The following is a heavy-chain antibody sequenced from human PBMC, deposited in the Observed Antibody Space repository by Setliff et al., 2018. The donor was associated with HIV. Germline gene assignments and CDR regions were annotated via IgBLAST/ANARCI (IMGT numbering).Heavy chain of an antibody. D-gene: IGHD1-7*01. CDR2: SNAYNGNT. CDR3: ARDAPGNTESAPGY. Sequence: ASVKVSCKASGYTFSSDGISWVRQAPGQGLEWMGWSNAYNGNTNYIEKLQGRVTMTTDTSTSTAYMELRSLRSDDTAVYYCARDAPGNTESAPGYWGQGTLVTVTS. V-gene: IGHV1-18*01. CDR1: GYTFSSDG. J-gene: IGHJ4*02.